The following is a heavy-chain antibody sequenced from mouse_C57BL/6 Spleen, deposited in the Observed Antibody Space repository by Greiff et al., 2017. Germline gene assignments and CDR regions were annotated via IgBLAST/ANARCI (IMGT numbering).Heavy chain of an antibody. J-gene: IGHJ4*01. D-gene: IGHD1-1*01. CDR2: INYDGSST. CDR3: ARGDYYGSSYEDAMDY. Sequence: DVMLVESEGGLVQPGSSMKLSCTASGFTFSDYYMAWVRQVPEKGLEWVANINYDGSSTYYLDSLKSRFIISRDNAKNILYLQMSSLKSEDTATYYCARGDYYGSSYEDAMDYWGQGTSVTVSS. CDR1: GFTFSDYY. V-gene: IGHV5-16*01.